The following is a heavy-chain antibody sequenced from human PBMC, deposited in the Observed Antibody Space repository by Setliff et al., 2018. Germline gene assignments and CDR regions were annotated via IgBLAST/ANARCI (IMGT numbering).Heavy chain of an antibody. CDR2: IIPLFETT. V-gene: IGHV1-69*06. D-gene: IGHD6-6*01. Sequence: SVKVSCKASGATFSSYAISWVRQAPGQGLEWMGRIIPLFETTNYVEKFQGRVTITADKSTSTAYMELSRLTSEDTAVYYCALEYSNSSPTVYYYMDVWGKGTTVTVSS. J-gene: IGHJ6*03. CDR1: GATFSSYA. CDR3: ALEYSNSSPTVYYYMDV.